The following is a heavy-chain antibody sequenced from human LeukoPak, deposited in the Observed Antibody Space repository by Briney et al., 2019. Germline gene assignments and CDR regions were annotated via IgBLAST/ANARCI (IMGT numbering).Heavy chain of an antibody. CDR2: LSGSGAGT. J-gene: IGHJ5*02. D-gene: IGHD3-10*01. CDR3: ARVATGSYDWFDP. Sequence: GGSLRLSCAASGFTFSDYALGWVRQAPGRGLEWVATLSGSGAGTYYSDSVQGRFTISRDNSKRTLFLQMNSLRAEDTAVYFCARVATGSYDWFDPWGQGTLVTVSS. CDR1: GFTFSDYA. V-gene: IGHV3-23*01.